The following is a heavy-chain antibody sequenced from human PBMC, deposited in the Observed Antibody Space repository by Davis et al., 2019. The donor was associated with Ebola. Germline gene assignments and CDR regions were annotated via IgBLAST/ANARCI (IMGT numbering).Heavy chain of an antibody. CDR1: GFTLSSYG. J-gene: IGHJ6*04. Sequence: GESLKISCAASGFTLSSYGLHWVRQPPGKGLEWVAVIWYDGRNQYYADSVKGRFTISRDNSKNTLYLQMNSLRAEDTAVYYCARDTYYYYNTMDVWGKGTTVTVSS. CDR2: IWYDGRNQ. V-gene: IGHV3-33*01. CDR3: ARDTYYYYNTMDV.